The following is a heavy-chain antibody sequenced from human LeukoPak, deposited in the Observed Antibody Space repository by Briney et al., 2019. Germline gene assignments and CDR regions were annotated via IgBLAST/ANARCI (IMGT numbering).Heavy chain of an antibody. CDR3: ARDRSPYYFDY. Sequence: PSETLSLTCTVSGGSISSYYWSWIRQPPGKGLEWIGYINYSGSTNYNPSLKSRVTISVDTSKNQFSLKLSSVTAADTAVYYCARDRSPYYFDYWGQGTLVTVSS. D-gene: IGHD1-26*01. CDR1: GGSISSYY. J-gene: IGHJ4*02. V-gene: IGHV4-59*01. CDR2: INYSGST.